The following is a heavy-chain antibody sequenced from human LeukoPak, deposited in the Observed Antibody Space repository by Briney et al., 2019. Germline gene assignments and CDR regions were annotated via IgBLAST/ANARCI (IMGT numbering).Heavy chain of an antibody. Sequence: SETLSLTCAVYGGSFSGYYWSWIRQPPGKGLEWIGEINQSGSTNYNPSLKSRVTISVDTSKNQFSLKLSSVTAADTAVYYCARSAHGRRVVPAASRYYYYGMDVWGKGTTVAVSS. D-gene: IGHD2-2*01. J-gene: IGHJ6*04. CDR2: INQSGST. CDR1: GGSFSGYY. V-gene: IGHV4-34*01. CDR3: ARSAHGRRVVPAASRYYYYGMDV.